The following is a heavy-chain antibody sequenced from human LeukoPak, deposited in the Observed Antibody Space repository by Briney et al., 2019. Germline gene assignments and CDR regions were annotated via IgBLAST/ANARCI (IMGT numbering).Heavy chain of an antibody. CDR3: AGAALCSTSCYEDY. V-gene: IGHV3-48*01. D-gene: IGHD2-2*01. CDR2: ISTSSSST. CDR1: GFTFSAYN. J-gene: IGHJ4*02. Sequence: GGSLRLSCATSGFTFSAYNMHWVRQAPGKGLEWISSISTSSSSTYYADSVEGRFTISRDNAKNSLFLQMNSLRVEDTAVYYCAGAALCSTSCYEDYWGQGTLVTVSS.